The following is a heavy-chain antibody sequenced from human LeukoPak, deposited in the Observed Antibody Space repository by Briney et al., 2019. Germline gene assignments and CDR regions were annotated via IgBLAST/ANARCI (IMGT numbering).Heavy chain of an antibody. CDR3: AKGPWLAYPYYFDY. Sequence: GSLRLSCAASGFTFSSYAMSWVRQAPGKGLEWVSAISGSGGNTYSADSVKGRFTISRDNSKNTLYLQMNSLRAEDTAVYYCAKGPWLAYPYYFDYWGQGTLVTVSS. CDR1: GFTFSSYA. D-gene: IGHD6-19*01. J-gene: IGHJ4*02. V-gene: IGHV3-23*01. CDR2: ISGSGGNT.